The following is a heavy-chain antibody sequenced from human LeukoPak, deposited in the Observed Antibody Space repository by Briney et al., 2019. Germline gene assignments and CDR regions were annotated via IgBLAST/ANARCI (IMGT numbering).Heavy chain of an antibody. D-gene: IGHD3-22*01. CDR3: ARGDYYDSNFDY. V-gene: IGHV4-59*01. J-gene: IGHJ4*02. CDR1: GGSISSYY. CDR2: IYYSGST. Sequence: PSETLSLTCTVSGGSISSYYWSWIRQPPGKGLEWIGYIYYSGSTNYNPSLKSQVTISVDTSKNQFSLKLSSVTAADTAVYYCARGDYYDSNFDYWGQGTLVTVSS.